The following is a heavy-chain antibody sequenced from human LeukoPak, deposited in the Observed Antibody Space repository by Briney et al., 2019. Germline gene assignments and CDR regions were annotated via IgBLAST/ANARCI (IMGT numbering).Heavy chain of an antibody. CDR1: GFTFSSYS. Sequence: GGSLRLSCAASGFTFSSYSMNWVRQAPGKGLEWVSSISSSSSYIYYADSVKGRFTISRDNAKNSLYLQMNSLRAEDTAVYYCAREPQERYYYYGMDVWGQGTTVTVSS. J-gene: IGHJ6*02. V-gene: IGHV3-21*01. CDR3: AREPQERYYYYGMDV. D-gene: IGHD1-14*01. CDR2: ISSSSSYI.